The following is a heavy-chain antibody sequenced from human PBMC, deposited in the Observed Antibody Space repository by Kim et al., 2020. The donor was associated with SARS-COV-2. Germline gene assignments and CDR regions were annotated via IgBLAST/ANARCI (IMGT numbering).Heavy chain of an antibody. Sequence: SVKGRLTISRDNSRNTLYLQMNSLRAEDAAVYYCAKARSLSTVVTGFDYWGQGTLVTVSS. J-gene: IGHJ4*02. V-gene: IGHV3-23*01. D-gene: IGHD2-15*01. CDR3: AKARSLSTVVTGFDY.